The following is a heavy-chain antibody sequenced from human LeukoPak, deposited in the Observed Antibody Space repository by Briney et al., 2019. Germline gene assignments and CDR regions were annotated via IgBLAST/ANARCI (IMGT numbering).Heavy chain of an antibody. Sequence: GGSLRLSCAASGFTFGSYWMSWVREAPGKGLEWVANIKDDGSEKYYVDSVKGRFTISRDNAKNSLYLQMNSLRAEDTAVYYCAVGIAFDFWGQGTMVTVSS. CDR2: IKDDGSEK. CDR1: GFTFGSYW. D-gene: IGHD1-14*01. V-gene: IGHV3-7*01. CDR3: AVGIAFDF. J-gene: IGHJ3*01.